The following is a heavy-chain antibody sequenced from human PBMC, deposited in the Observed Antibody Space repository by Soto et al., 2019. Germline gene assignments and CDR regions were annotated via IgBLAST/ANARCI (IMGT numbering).Heavy chain of an antibody. V-gene: IGHV3-11*06. CDR3: ARRLLYSSSPGWFDP. CDR2: ISSSSSYT. J-gene: IGHJ5*02. CDR1: GFTFSDYY. D-gene: IGHD6-13*01. Sequence: GGSLRLSCAASGFTFSDYYMSWIRQAPGKGLEWVSYISSSSSYTNYADSVKGRFTISRDNAKNSLYLQMNSLRAEDTAVYYCARRLLYSSSPGWFDPWGQGXLVTVYS.